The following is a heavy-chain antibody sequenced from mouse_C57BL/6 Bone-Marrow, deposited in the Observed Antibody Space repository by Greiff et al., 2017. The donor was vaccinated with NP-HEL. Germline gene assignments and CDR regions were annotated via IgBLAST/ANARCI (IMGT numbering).Heavy chain of an antibody. D-gene: IGHD2-4*01. J-gene: IGHJ2*01. CDR3: TRCDFYFDY. CDR1: GFTFSSYA. Sequence: EVKLMESGEGLVKPGGSLKLSCAASGFTFSSYAMSWVRQTPEKRLEWVAYISSGGDYIYYADTVKGRFTISRDNARNTLYLQMSSLKSEDTAMYYCTRCDFYFDYWGQGTTLTVSS. V-gene: IGHV5-9-1*02. CDR2: ISSGGDYI.